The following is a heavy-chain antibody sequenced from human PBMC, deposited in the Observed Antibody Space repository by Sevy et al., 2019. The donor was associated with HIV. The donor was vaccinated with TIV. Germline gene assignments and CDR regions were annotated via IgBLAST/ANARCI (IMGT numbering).Heavy chain of an antibody. CDR1: GYTFTGYY. V-gene: IGHV1-2*02. CDR3: ARSNFRITMVRGVKPAFDY. CDR2: INPNSGGT. Sequence: ASVKVSCKASGYTFTGYYMHWVRQAPGQGLEWMGWINPNSGGTNYAQKFQGRVTMTRDTSISTAYMELSRLRSDDTAVYYCARSNFRITMVRGVKPAFDYWDQGTLVTVSS. J-gene: IGHJ4*02. D-gene: IGHD3-10*01.